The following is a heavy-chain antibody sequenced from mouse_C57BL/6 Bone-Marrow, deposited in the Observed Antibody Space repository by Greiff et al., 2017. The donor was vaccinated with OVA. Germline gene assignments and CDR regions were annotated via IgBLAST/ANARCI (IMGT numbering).Heavy chain of an antibody. CDR2: IYYSGTI. CDR1: GISITTGNYR. D-gene: IGHD2-2*01. Sequence: VQLKESGPGLVKPSQTVFLTCTVTGISITTGNYRWSWIRQFPGNKLEWIGYIYYSGTITYNPSLTSRTTITRDTPKNQFFLEMNSLTAEDTATYYCARENYGYDGGYFDYWGQGTTLTVSS. J-gene: IGHJ2*01. V-gene: IGHV3-5*01. CDR3: ARENYGYDGGYFDY.